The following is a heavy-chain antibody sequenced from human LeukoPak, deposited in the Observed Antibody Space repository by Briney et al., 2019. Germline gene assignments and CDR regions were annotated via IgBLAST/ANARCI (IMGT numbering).Heavy chain of an antibody. J-gene: IGHJ4*02. CDR2: IYHSGSA. Sequence: SETLSLTCTVSAASISSGGYYWTRIRQHPGKGLEWIGYIYHSGSAYYNPSLKSRVTISVDTSKTQFSLQLTSVTAADTAVYYCAREAQAYSSGWYYTFDYWGQGTLVTVSS. CDR1: AASISSGGYY. V-gene: IGHV4-31*03. CDR3: AREAQAYSSGWYYTFDY. D-gene: IGHD6-19*01.